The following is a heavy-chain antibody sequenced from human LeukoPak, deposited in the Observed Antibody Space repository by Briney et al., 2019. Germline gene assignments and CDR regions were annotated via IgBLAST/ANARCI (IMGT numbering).Heavy chain of an antibody. CDR3: ARVGSWYTDY. Sequence: GGSLRLSCVASGFTFSSYAMSWVRQAPGKGLEWVSAISGSGGSTYYADSVKGRFTISRDNAKNSLYLQMNSLRAEDTAVYYCARVGSWYTDYWGQGTLVTVSS. D-gene: IGHD6-13*01. CDR1: GFTFSSYA. CDR2: ISGSGGST. J-gene: IGHJ4*02. V-gene: IGHV3-23*01.